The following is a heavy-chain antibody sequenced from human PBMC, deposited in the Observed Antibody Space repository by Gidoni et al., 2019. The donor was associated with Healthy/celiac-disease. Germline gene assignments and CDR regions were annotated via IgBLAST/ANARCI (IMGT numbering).Heavy chain of an antibody. D-gene: IGHD6-19*01. CDR3: ARVVRGWCDY. V-gene: IGHV4-34*01. Sequence: QVQLQQWGAGLLKPSETLSITCAVYGGSFSGYYWSWIRQPPGKGLEWSGEINHSGSTNYNPSLQIRVTISVDTSKNQFSLKLSSVTAADTAVYYCARVVRGWCDYWGQGTLVTVSS. J-gene: IGHJ4*02. CDR2: INHSGST. CDR1: GGSFSGYY.